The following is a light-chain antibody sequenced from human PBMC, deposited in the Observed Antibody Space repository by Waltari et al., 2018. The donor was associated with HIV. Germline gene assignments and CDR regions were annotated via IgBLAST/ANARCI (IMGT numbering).Light chain of an antibody. V-gene: IGKV3-15*01. CDR1: QSVSST. J-gene: IGKJ4*01. CDR3: QQYNIWPLT. CDR2: GAS. Sequence: EIVMTQSPATLSVSPGERATLSCRASQSVSSTLACYQQRPGQAPRLLIYGASTRATGIPARFTGSGSGTEFTLTISRLQSEDFALYYCQQYNIWPLTFGRGTKVEIK.